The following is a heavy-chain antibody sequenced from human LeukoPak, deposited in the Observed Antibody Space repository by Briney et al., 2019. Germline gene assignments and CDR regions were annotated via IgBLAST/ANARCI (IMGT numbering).Heavy chain of an antibody. CDR3: ARHYCSSTSCYILGVIDY. D-gene: IGHD2-2*02. J-gene: IGHJ4*02. CDR2: IIPIFGTA. CDR1: GGTFSSYA. V-gene: IGHV1-69*01. Sequence: SVKVSFKASGGTFSSYAISWVRQAPGQGLEWMGGIIPIFGTANYAQKFQGRVTITADESTSTAYMELSSLRSEDTAVYYCARHYCSSTSCYILGVIDYWGQGTLVTVSS.